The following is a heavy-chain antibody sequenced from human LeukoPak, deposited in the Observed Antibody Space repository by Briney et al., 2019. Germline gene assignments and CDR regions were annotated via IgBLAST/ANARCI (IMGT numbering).Heavy chain of an antibody. Sequence: GGSLRLSCAASGFTFSGYAMSWVRQAPGKGLEWVSAISGSGGSTYYADSVKGRFTISRDNSKNTLYLQMNSLRAEDTAVYYCAKGSASITMIVVVPPFDYWGQGTLVTVSS. CDR2: ISGSGGST. CDR1: GFTFSGYA. J-gene: IGHJ4*02. V-gene: IGHV3-23*01. CDR3: AKGSASITMIVVVPPFDY. D-gene: IGHD3-22*01.